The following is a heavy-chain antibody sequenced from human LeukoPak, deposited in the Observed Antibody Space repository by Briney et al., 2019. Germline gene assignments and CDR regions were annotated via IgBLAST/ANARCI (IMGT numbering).Heavy chain of an antibody. CDR2: IFYSGNT. D-gene: IGHD6-19*01. V-gene: IGHV4-39*07. J-gene: IGHJ4*02. CDR3: ARRVPGYSSGWYYFDY. Sequence: SETLSLTCTVSGGSVSSSSYYWGWIRQPPGKGLEWIGSIFYSGNTYYNPSLESRVTISVDTSKNQFSLKLSSVTAADTAVYYCARRVPGYSSGWYYFDYWGQGTLVTVSS. CDR1: GGSVSSSSYY.